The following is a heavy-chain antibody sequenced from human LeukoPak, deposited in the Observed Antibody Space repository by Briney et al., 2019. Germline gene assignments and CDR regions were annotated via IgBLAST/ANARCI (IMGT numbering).Heavy chain of an antibody. V-gene: IGHV1-24*01. CDR1: GYTLTELS. J-gene: IGHJ4*02. CDR2: LDPEDGET. CDR3: ATNIVLMVYTPLDY. D-gene: IGHD2-8*01. Sequence: ASVKVSCKVSGYTLTELSIQWVRQAPGKGLEWMGGLDPEDGETIYAQKFQGRVTLTEDTSTDTAYMELSSLRSEDTAVYYCATNIVLMVYTPLDYWGQGTLVTVSS.